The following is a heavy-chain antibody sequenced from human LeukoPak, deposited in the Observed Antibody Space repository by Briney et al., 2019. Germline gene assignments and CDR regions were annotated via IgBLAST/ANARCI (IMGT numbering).Heavy chain of an antibody. D-gene: IGHD6-13*01. Sequence: GGSLRLSCAASGFTFSSYWMSWVRQAPGKGLEWVAVISYDGSNKYYADSVKGRFTISRDNSKNTLYLQMNSLRAEDTAVYYCAKDYIAAAVTPKDAFDIWGQGTMVTVSS. J-gene: IGHJ3*02. CDR1: GFTFSSYW. CDR2: ISYDGSNK. V-gene: IGHV3-30*18. CDR3: AKDYIAAAVTPKDAFDI.